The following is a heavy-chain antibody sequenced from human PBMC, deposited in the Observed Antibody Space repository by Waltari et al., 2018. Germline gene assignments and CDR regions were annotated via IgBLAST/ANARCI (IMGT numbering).Heavy chain of an antibody. D-gene: IGHD2-15*01. V-gene: IGHV4-59*11. Sequence: QVQLQESGPGLVKPSETLSLTCTVSGGSISSHYWSWIRQPPGKGLEWIGYIYYSGSTNYNPSLKSRVTISVDTSKNQFSLKLSSVTAADTAVYYCARDHCSGGSCYGPHYYYYMDVWGKGTTVTVSS. J-gene: IGHJ6*03. CDR1: GGSISSHY. CDR2: IYYSGST. CDR3: ARDHCSGGSCYGPHYYYYMDV.